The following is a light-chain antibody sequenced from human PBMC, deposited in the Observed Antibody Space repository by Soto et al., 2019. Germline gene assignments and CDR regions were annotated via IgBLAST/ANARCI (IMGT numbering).Light chain of an antibody. J-gene: IGLJ2*01. CDR1: SSDVGGYNY. Sequence: QSALTQPASVSGSPGQSITISCTGTSSDVGGYNYVSWYQQHPGKAPKLMIYDVSNRPSGVSNRFSGSKSGNTASLTISGLXXEXEADYYCSSYTSSSTLVFGGGTKL. CDR3: SSYTSSSTLV. V-gene: IGLV2-14*01. CDR2: DVS.